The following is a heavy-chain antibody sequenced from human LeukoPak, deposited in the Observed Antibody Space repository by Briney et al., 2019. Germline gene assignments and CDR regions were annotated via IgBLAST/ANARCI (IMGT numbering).Heavy chain of an antibody. Sequence: SETLSLTCTVSGGSICSYYWSWIRQPPGKGLEWIGYIYYSGSTNYNPSLKSRVTISVDTSKNQFSLKLSSVTAADTAVYYCARSQSSSWYSPFDYWGQGTLVTVSS. CDR2: IYYSGST. V-gene: IGHV4-59*08. D-gene: IGHD6-13*01. CDR1: GGSICSYY. J-gene: IGHJ4*02. CDR3: ARSQSSSWYSPFDY.